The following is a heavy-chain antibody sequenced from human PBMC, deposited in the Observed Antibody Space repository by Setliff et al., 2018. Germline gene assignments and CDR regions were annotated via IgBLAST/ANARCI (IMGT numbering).Heavy chain of an antibody. V-gene: IGHV1-69*13. CDR3: ASSRDYNFWSGYYSPLDY. Sequence: GASVKVSCKAPGGTFSSYAISWVRQAPGQGHEWMGGIIPIFGTANYAQKFQCSVTITADEATCTAYVELSSLRSEDTAVYYCASSRDYNFWSGYYSPLDYWGQGTLVTVSS. CDR1: GGTFSSYA. D-gene: IGHD3-3*01. CDR2: IIPIFGTA. J-gene: IGHJ4*02.